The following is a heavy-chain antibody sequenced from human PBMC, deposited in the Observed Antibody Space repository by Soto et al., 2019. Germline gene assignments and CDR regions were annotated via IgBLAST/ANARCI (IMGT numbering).Heavy chain of an antibody. CDR3: AHRPSGWYLFDY. CDR2: IYWNDDK. J-gene: IGHJ4*02. D-gene: IGHD6-19*01. Sequence: GSGPTLVNPTQTLTLTCTFSGFSLSTSGVGVGWIRQPPGKALEWLALIYWNDDKRYSPSLKARLTITKDTSKNQVVLTMTNMDPVDTATYYCAHRPSGWYLFDYWGQGTLVTVSS. V-gene: IGHV2-5*01. CDR1: GFSLSTSGVG.